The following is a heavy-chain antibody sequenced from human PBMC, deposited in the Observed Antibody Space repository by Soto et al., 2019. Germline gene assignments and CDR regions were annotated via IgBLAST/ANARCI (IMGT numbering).Heavy chain of an antibody. CDR3: AHSPLGSSSWFTPSWFDP. CDR1: GFSLSTSGVG. D-gene: IGHD6-13*01. CDR2: IYWDDDK. V-gene: IGHV2-5*02. Sequence: QITLKESGPTLVKPTQTLTLTCTFSGFSLSTSGVGVGWIRQPPGKALEWLALIYWDDDKRYSPSLKSRLTIPKDTSKNQVVLTMTNMDPVDTATYYGAHSPLGSSSWFTPSWFDPWGQGTLVTVSS. J-gene: IGHJ5*02.